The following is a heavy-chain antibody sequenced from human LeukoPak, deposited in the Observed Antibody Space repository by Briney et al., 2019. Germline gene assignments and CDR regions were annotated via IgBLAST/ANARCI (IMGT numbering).Heavy chain of an antibody. V-gene: IGHV1-2*02. D-gene: IGHD3-3*01. J-gene: IGHJ4*02. Sequence: ASVKVSCKASGYTFTGYYIHWVRQAPGQGLEWMGWINPHSGGTNYAQKFQGGVTMTRDTSITTAYMELSSLRSDDTAVYYCARDALVLRFLAWLATGDYWGQGTLVTFSS. CDR1: GYTFTGYY. CDR3: ARDALVLRFLAWLATGDY. CDR2: INPHSGGT.